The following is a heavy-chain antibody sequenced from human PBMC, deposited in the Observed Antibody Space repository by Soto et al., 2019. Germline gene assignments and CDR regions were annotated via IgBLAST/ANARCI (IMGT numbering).Heavy chain of an antibody. V-gene: IGHV3-64*02. D-gene: IGHD6-13*01. J-gene: IGHJ6*02. CDR1: GFTFSSYA. CDR3: ERDSVAEAGNLDYYYGMDV. CDR2: ISSSGGST. Sequence: PGGSLRLSCAASGFTFSSYAMHWVRQAPGKGLEYVSAISSSGGSTYYADSVKGRFTISRDNSKNTLYLQMGSLRAEDMAVYYCERDSVAEAGNLDYYYGMDVWGQGTTVTVSS.